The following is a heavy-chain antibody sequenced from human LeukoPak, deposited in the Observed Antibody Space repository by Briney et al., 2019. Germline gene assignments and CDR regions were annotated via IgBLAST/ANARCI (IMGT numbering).Heavy chain of an antibody. CDR3: ASSNGRGWLQQYYFDY. CDR2: ISSSGSTI. Sequence: GSLRLSCAASGFTFSSYEMNWVRQAPGKGLEWVSYISSSGSTIYYADSVKGRFTISRDNAKNSLYLQMNSLRAEDTAVYYCASSNGRGWLQQYYFDYWGQGTLVTVSS. V-gene: IGHV3-48*03. CDR1: GFTFSSYE. D-gene: IGHD5-24*01. J-gene: IGHJ4*02.